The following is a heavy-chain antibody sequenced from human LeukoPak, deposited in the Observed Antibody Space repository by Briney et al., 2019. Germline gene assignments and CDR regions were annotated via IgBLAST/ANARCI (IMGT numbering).Heavy chain of an antibody. CDR2: ISSSSTTI. Sequence: GGSLRLSCVASGFTFSSYSINWVRQAPGKGLEWVSYISSSSTTIYYADSVKGRFAISRDNAENSLYLQMNSLRAEDTAVYYCARSFYYDTLTGYYFFDYRGQGTLVTVSS. J-gene: IGHJ4*02. V-gene: IGHV3-48*04. CDR1: GFTFSSYS. CDR3: ARSFYYDTLTGYYFFDY. D-gene: IGHD3-9*01.